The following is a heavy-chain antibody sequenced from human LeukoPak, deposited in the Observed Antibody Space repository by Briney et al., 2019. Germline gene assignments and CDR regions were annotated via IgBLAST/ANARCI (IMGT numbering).Heavy chain of an antibody. CDR2: INHSGST. J-gene: IGHJ6*02. D-gene: IGHD2-2*01. Sequence: SETLSLTCAVYGGSFSGYYWSWIRQPPGKGLEWIGEINHSGSTNYNPSLRSRVTISVDTSKNQFSLKLSSVTAADTAVYYCARGGTSFNLYYYGMDVWGQGTTVTVSS. V-gene: IGHV4-34*01. CDR1: GGSFSGYY. CDR3: ARGGTSFNLYYYGMDV.